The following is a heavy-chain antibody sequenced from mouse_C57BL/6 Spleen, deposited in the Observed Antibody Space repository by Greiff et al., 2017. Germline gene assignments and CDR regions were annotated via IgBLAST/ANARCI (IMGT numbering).Heavy chain of an antibody. J-gene: IGHJ2*01. CDR3: ARCDGYARGY. D-gene: IGHD2-3*01. CDR1: GFTFSDYG. V-gene: IGHV5-17*01. CDR2: ISSGSSTI. Sequence: EVKVVESGGGLVKPGGSLKLSCAASGFTFSDYGMHWVRQAPEKGLEWVAYISSGSSTIYYADTVKGRFTISRDKAKNTLFLQITSLGSEDTAMYSCARCDGYARGYWGQGTTVTVSS.